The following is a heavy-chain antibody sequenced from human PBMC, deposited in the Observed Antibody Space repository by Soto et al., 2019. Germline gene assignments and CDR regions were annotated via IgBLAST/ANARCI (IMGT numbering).Heavy chain of an antibody. D-gene: IGHD2-2*01. V-gene: IGHV3-74*01. CDR3: ALLGYCSSTTCSGMGY. CDR2: INTDGSST. J-gene: IGHJ4*02. CDR1: GFTFHSYW. Sequence: EVQLVESGGGLVQPGGSLRLFCAASGFTFHSYWMHWVRQAPEKGLVWVSRINTDGSSTSYADSVKGRFTISRDNAKNTLYLQLNSLRAEDTAVYYCALLGYCSSTTCSGMGYWGQGTLVTVSS.